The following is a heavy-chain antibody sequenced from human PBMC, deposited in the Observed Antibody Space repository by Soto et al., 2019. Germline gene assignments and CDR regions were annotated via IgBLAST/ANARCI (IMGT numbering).Heavy chain of an antibody. V-gene: IGHV3-30-3*01. CDR1: GFTFSSYA. Sequence: GGSLRLSCAAAGFTFSSYAMHWVRPAPGKGLEWVAVISYDGSNKYYADSVKGRFTISTDNCKNTMYLQMNSLRAEDSAVYYCARSPWIGYCTNGVCPPPFDYWGQGTLVTVSS. D-gene: IGHD2-8*01. CDR2: ISYDGSNK. CDR3: ARSPWIGYCTNGVCPPPFDY. J-gene: IGHJ4*02.